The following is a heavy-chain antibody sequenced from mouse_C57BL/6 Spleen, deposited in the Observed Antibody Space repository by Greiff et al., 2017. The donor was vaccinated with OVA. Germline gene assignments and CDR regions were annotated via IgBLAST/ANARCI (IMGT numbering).Heavy chain of an antibody. D-gene: IGHD2-12*01. CDR1: GFNIKDYY. Sequence: EVQLQESGAELVKPGASVKLSCTASGFNIKDYYMHWVKQRTEQGLEWIGRIDPEDGETKSAPKFQGKAPITADTSSNTADLQLSSLPSEDTAVYYCAIYSNDEGVYAMDYWGQGTSVTVSS. CDR2: IDPEDGET. CDR3: AIYSNDEGVYAMDY. J-gene: IGHJ4*01. V-gene: IGHV14-2*01.